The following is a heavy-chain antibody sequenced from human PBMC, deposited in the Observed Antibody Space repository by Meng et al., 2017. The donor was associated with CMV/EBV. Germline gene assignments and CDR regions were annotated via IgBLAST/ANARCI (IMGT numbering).Heavy chain of an antibody. V-gene: IGHV4-34*01. Sequence: SETLSLTCAVYGGSFSGYYWSWIRQPPGKGLEWIGEINHSGSTNYNPSLKSRVTISVDTSKNQFSLKLSSVTAADTAVYYCERQGVVVPASGDSYYYAMDVWGQGTTVTVSS. CDR1: GGSFSGYY. CDR2: INHSGST. CDR3: ERQGVVVPASGDSYYYAMDV. D-gene: IGHD2-2*01. J-gene: IGHJ6*02.